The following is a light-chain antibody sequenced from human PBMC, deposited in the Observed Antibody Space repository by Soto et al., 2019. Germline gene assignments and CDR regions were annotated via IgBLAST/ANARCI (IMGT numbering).Light chain of an antibody. CDR1: QRVSTW. J-gene: IGKJ1*01. Sequence: DIQMTHSPSTLSASLGDMFNISCRAIQRVSTWVAWYQQKPGKAPKLLIYEASRLESGVPSRFSGSGSGTEFTLTISSLQPEDFATYYCQQYNSYWTFGQGTKVDIK. V-gene: IGKV1-5*01. CDR2: EAS. CDR3: QQYNSYWT.